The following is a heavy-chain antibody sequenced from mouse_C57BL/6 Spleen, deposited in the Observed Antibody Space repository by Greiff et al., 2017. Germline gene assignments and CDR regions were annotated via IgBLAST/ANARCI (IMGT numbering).Heavy chain of an antibody. CDR3: ARNFGGYDYDENYYAMDY. J-gene: IGHJ4*01. Sequence: QVQLQQSGPGLVQPSQSLSITCTVSGFSLTSYGVHWVRQSPGKGLEWLGVIWSGGSTDYNAAFISRLSISKDNSKSQVFFKMNSLQADDTAMYYCARNFGGYDYDENYYAMDYWGQGTSVTVSS. CDR1: GFSLTSYG. CDR2: IWSGGST. V-gene: IGHV2-2*01. D-gene: IGHD2-4*01.